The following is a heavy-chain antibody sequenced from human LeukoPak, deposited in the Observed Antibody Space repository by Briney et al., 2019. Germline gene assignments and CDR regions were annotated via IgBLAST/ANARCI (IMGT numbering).Heavy chain of an antibody. J-gene: IGHJ4*02. D-gene: IGHD3-10*01. V-gene: IGHV4-4*07. CDR3: ARDPGYYGSGSRGAFDY. Sequence: SETLSLTCTVSGGSISSYYWSWIRQPAGKGLEWIGRIYTTGSTTYNPSLKSRVTMSVDTSKNQFSLKLSSVTAADTAVYYCARDPGYYGSGSRGAFDYWGQGTLVTVLS. CDR1: GGSISSYY. CDR2: IYTTGST.